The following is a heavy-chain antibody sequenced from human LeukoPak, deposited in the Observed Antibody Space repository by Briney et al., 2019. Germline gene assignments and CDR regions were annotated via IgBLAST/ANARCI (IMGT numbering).Heavy chain of an antibody. CDR1: GFTFTNSA. J-gene: IGHJ4*02. V-gene: IGHV1-58*01. D-gene: IGHD3-3*01. CDR3: AADDLLEGY. Sequence: SVKVSCKASGFTFTNSAVQWVRQARGQRLEWIGWIVVASGNTNYAQKFQERVTITRDMSTSTAYMEVRSLRSDDTAVYYCAADDLLEGYWGQGTLVTVSS. CDR2: IVVASGNT.